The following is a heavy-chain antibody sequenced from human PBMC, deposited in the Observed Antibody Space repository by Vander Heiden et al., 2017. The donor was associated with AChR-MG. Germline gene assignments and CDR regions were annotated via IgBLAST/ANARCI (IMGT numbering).Heavy chain of an antibody. V-gene: IGHV4-34*01. CDR1: GGSFSGYY. Sequence: QVQLQQWGAGLLKPSETLSLTCAVYGGSFSGYYWSWTRQPPGKGLQWIGEINHSGSTDYNPSLKSRVTISVDTSKNQISLKVSSLTAADTAVYYCARGTADYGSGNYPFDYWGQGTLVTVSS. CDR3: ARGTADYGSGNYPFDY. J-gene: IGHJ4*02. D-gene: IGHD3-10*01. CDR2: INHSGST.